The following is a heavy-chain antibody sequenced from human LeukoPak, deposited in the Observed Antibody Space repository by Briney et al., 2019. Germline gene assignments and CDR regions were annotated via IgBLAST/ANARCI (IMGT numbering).Heavy chain of an antibody. CDR1: GFTFSNYA. CDR3: ARGYCSSTTCSVDY. J-gene: IGHJ4*02. Sequence: PGGSLRLSCAASGFTFSNYAMSWVRQAPGKGQEWVSVISGGGDGTYYADSVKGRFTITRDNSQNTLYLQMNSLRAEDTAVYYCARGYCSSTTCSVDYWGQGTLVTVSS. V-gene: IGHV3-23*01. CDR2: ISGGGDGT. D-gene: IGHD2-2*01.